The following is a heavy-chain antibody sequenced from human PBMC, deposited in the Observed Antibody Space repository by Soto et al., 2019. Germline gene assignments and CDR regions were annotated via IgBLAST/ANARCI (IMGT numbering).Heavy chain of an antibody. V-gene: IGHV4-34*01. Sequence: QVQLQQWGAGLLKPSETLSLTCTVNGGSLTGYYWSWIRQPPGKGLEWIGEVKDGGSTTYSPSLRGRVSLSADTAKNHFSLRLNSVTAADTAVYFCARGQEGIVATHWDQGALVTVSS. J-gene: IGHJ4*02. CDR3: ARGQEGIVATH. CDR2: VKDGGST. D-gene: IGHD5-12*01. CDR1: GGSLTGYY.